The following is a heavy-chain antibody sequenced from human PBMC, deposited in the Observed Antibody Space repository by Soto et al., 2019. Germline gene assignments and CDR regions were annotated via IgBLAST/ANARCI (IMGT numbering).Heavy chain of an antibody. J-gene: IGHJ5*02. CDR1: GGSISSGDYY. V-gene: IGHV4-30-4*01. D-gene: IGHD3-10*01. CDR3: ARASYGSGSFVYDWFDP. Sequence: SETLSLTCTVSGGSISSGDYYWSWIRQPPGKGLEWIGYIYYSGSTYYNPSLKSRVTISVDTSKNQFSLKLSSVTAADTAVYYCARASYGSGSFVYDWFDPWGQGTLVTVPQ. CDR2: IYYSGST.